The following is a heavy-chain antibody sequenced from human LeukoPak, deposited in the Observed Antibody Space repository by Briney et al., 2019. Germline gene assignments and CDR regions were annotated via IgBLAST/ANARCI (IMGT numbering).Heavy chain of an antibody. CDR2: IVVGSGNT. J-gene: IGHJ4*02. CDR1: GFTFTSSA. Sequence: ASVKVSCKASGFTFTSSAMQWVRQARGQRLEWIGWIVVGSGNTNYAQKFQERVTITRDMSTSTAYMELSSLRSEDTAVYYCARRIGVWGSYPLDYWGQGTLVTVSS. D-gene: IGHD3-16*02. V-gene: IGHV1-58*02. CDR3: ARRIGVWGSYPLDY.